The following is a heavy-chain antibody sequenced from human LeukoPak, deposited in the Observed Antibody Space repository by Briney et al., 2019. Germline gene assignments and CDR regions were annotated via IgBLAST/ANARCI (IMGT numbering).Heavy chain of an antibody. CDR3: AKSRGSSSGSFNY. CDR1: GFTFSSYA. D-gene: IGHD3-16*01. J-gene: IGHJ4*02. Sequence: PGGSLRLSCAASGFTFSSYAMSWVRQAPGKGLGWVSAISGSGGSTYYADSVKGRFTISRDNSKNTLYLQMNSLRAEDTAVYYCAKSRGSSSGSFNYWGQGTLVTVSS. CDR2: ISGSGGST. V-gene: IGHV3-23*01.